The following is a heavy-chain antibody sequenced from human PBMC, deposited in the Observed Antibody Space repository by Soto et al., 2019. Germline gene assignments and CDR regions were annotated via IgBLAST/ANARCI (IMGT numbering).Heavy chain of an antibody. D-gene: IGHD6-19*01. V-gene: IGHV1-8*01. Sequence: ASVKVSCQASGYTFTSYDLNWVRQATGQGLEWMGRMNPNSGNTDYAQKFQGRVTMTRDTAISTAYMELSSLRSEDTAVYYCARGGPVAGTRWFDPWGQGTLVTVSS. J-gene: IGHJ5*02. CDR2: MNPNSGNT. CDR1: GYTFTSYD. CDR3: ARGGPVAGTRWFDP.